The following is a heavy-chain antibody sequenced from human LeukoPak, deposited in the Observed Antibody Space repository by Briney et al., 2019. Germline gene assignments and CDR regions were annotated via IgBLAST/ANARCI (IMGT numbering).Heavy chain of an antibody. V-gene: IGHV3-30*02. J-gene: IGHJ4*02. CDR1: GFTFSSYG. Sequence: GGSLRLSCAAPGFTFSSYGMHWDRQAPGKGLEWVAFIRYDGSNKYYADTVKGRFTISRDNSKTTLYLQMNSLRAEDTAVYYCAKDKAYYYDSSGYYIGSGLDYWGPGTLVTVSS. D-gene: IGHD3-22*01. CDR2: IRYDGSNK. CDR3: AKDKAYYYDSSGYYIGSGLDY.